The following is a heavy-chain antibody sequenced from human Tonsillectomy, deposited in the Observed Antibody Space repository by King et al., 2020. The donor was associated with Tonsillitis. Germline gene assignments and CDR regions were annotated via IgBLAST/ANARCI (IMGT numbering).Heavy chain of an antibody. J-gene: IGHJ6*03. CDR1: GFSLSTSGVS. Sequence: TLKESGPALVKPTQTLTLTCTFSGFSLSTSGVSVGWIRQPPGKALEWLAVIYWDDDKRYSPSLKSRLTITKDTSKNQVVLTMTNMDPVDTATYYCAHMELELRGLYHYYMDVWGKGTTVTISS. D-gene: IGHD1-7*01. CDR2: IYWDDDK. V-gene: IGHV2-5*02. CDR3: AHMELELRGLYHYYMDV.